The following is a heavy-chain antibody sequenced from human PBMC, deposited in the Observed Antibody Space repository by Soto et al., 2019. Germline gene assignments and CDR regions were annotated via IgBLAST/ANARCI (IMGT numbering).Heavy chain of an antibody. D-gene: IGHD6-25*01. J-gene: IGHJ2*01. CDR2: IKEDGSEK. Sequence: ELQVVESGGGLVQPGGSLRLSCLASGFTLKTYWMAWVRQPPGKGLEWVANIKEDGSEKYYVDSVKGRFTISRDNAQNSVYLQMNNLRAEDTAVYYCARGGHWHFEFGGRGTLVIVSS. CDR3: ARGGHWHFEF. CDR1: GFTLKTYW. V-gene: IGHV3-7*05.